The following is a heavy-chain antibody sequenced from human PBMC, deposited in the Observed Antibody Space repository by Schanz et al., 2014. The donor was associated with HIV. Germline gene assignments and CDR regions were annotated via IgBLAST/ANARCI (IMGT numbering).Heavy chain of an antibody. CDR2: INPGSGNT. Sequence: QVQLVQSGAEVKKPGASVKVSCKASGYTFSSYDINWVRQATGQGLEWLGWINPGSGNTGYAQKFQGRVTMTRDTSISTAYMELSRLRSEDTAVYYCASGRFDTVIWWGDAFLIWGRGTMVTVSS. J-gene: IGHJ3*02. CDR3: ASGRFDTVIWWGDAFLI. D-gene: IGHD5-18*01. V-gene: IGHV1-8*02. CDR1: GYTFSSYD.